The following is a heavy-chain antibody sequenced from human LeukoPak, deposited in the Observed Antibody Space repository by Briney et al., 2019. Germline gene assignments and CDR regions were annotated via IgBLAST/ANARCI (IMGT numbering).Heavy chain of an antibody. CDR2: IYTSGST. V-gene: IGHV4-4*07. D-gene: IGHD2-2*01. J-gene: IGHJ2*01. Sequence: SETLSLTCLVSGGSISSYYWSWIRQPAGKGLEWIGRIYTSGSTNYNPSLKSRVTMSVDTSKNQFSLKLSSVTAADTAVYYCARGQYHLLYWYFDLWGRGTLVTVSS. CDR3: ARGQYHLLYWYFDL. CDR1: GGSISSYY.